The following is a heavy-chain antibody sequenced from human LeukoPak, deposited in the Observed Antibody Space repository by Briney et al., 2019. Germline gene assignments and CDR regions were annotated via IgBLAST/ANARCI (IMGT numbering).Heavy chain of an antibody. D-gene: IGHD5-12*01. V-gene: IGHV3-30*04. CDR3: ARAAGGYDFLGFDY. J-gene: IGHJ4*02. CDR1: GFTFSSYA. Sequence: PGRSLRLSCAASGFTFSSYAMHWVRQAPGKGLEWVAVISYDGSNKYYADSVKGRFTISRDNSKNTLYLQMNSLRAEGTAVYYCARAAGGYDFLGFDYWGQGTLVTVSS. CDR2: ISYDGSNK.